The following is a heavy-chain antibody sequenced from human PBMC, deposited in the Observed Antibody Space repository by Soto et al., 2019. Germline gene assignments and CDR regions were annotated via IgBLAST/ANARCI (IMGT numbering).Heavy chain of an antibody. CDR1: GYSFTSYW. CDR2: IDPSDSYT. J-gene: IGHJ6*02. V-gene: IGHV5-10-1*01. Sequence: GESLKISCKGSGYSFTSYWISWVRQMPGKGLEWMGRIDPSDSYTNYSPSFQGHVTISADKSISTAYLQWSSLKASDTAMYYCARLSYDFWSGSDYYYYGMDVWGQGTTVTVSS. CDR3: ARLSYDFWSGSDYYYYGMDV. D-gene: IGHD3-3*01.